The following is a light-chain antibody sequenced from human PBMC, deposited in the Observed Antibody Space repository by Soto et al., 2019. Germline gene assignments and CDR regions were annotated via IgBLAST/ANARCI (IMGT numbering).Light chain of an antibody. CDR1: QSISSW. J-gene: IGKJ1*01. V-gene: IGKV1-5*01. CDR3: QKYNSYRT. CDR2: DAS. Sequence: DIQMTQSPSTLSASVGDRVTITCRASQSISSWLAWYQQKQGKAPKLLIYDASSLESGVPSRFSGSGSGTEFTIIISSLQPDDFATYSCQKYNSYRTFGQGTKVDIQ.